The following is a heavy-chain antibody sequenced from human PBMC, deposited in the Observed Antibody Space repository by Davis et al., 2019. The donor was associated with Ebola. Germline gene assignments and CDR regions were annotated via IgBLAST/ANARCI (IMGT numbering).Heavy chain of an antibody. V-gene: IGHV4-59*01. D-gene: IGHD1-14*01. J-gene: IGHJ6*02. Sequence: PSETLSLTCTVSGGSISSYYWSWIRQPPGKGLEWIGYIYYSGSTNYNPSLKSRVTISVDTSKNQFSLKLSSVTAADTAVYYCARTGGKSLSGDVWGQGTTVTVSS. CDR3: ARTGGKSLSGDV. CDR2: IYYSGST. CDR1: GGSISSYY.